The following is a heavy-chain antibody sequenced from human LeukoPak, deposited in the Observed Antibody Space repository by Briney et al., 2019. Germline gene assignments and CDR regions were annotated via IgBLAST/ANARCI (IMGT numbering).Heavy chain of an antibody. CDR2: ISAYNGNT. CDR3: ARAYRYSSGWPYFDY. CDR1: GYTFTSYG. D-gene: IGHD6-19*01. Sequence: ASVKVSCKASGYTFTSYGISWVRQAPGQGLEWMGWISAYNGNTNYAQKFQGRVTMTRDTSTSTVYMELSRLRSEDTAVYYCARAYRYSSGWPYFDYWGQGTLVTVSS. V-gene: IGHV1-18*01. J-gene: IGHJ4*02.